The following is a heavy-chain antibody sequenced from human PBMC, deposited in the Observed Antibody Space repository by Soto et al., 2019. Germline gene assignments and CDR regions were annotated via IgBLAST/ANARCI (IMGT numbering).Heavy chain of an antibody. CDR1: GFTFGDYA. D-gene: IGHD6-6*01. Sequence: GGSLRLSCTASGFTFGDYAMSWFRQAPGKGLEWVGFIRSKAYGGTTEYAASVKGRFTISRDDSKSIAYLQMNSLKTEDTAVYYCTSALDSSTYYYYYMDVWGKGTTVTVSS. CDR3: TSALDSSTYYYYYMDV. V-gene: IGHV3-49*03. J-gene: IGHJ6*03. CDR2: IRSKAYGGTT.